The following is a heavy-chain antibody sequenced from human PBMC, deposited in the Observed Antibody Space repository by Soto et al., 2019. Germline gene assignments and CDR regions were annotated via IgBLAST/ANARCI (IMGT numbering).Heavy chain of an antibody. CDR2: INPITGGT. V-gene: IGHV1-2*02. D-gene: IGHD3-22*01. CDR1: GYTFTSYY. CDR3: ARNYYDSSDRDYLDY. Sequence: DSVKVSCKASGYTFTSYYIHWVRQAPRQGLEWMGWINPITGGTNSAPKYKGRVTMTRDTSITTAYMELSGLRSDDTAVYYCARNYYDSSDRDYLDYWGQGAPVTVSA. J-gene: IGHJ4*02.